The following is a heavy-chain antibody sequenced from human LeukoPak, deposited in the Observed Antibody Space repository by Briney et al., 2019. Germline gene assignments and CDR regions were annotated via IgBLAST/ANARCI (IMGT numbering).Heavy chain of an antibody. CDR3: ARDTSSTSYYYMDV. V-gene: IGHV4-39*07. D-gene: IGHD3-16*01. CDR1: GGSISSSSYY. J-gene: IGHJ6*03. Sequence: PSETLSLTCTVSGGSISSSSYYWGWIRQPPGKGLEWIGSIYYSGSTYYNPSLKSRVTISVDTSKNQFSLKLSSVTAADTAVYYCARDTSSTSYYYMDVWGKGTTVTVSS. CDR2: IYYSGST.